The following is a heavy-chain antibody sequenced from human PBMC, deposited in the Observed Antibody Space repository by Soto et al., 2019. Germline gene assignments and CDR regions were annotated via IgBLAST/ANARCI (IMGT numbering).Heavy chain of an antibody. D-gene: IGHD1-7*01. Sequence: EVQLLESGVGLVQPGGSLRLSCAASGFTFSSYAMSWVRQAPGKGLEWVSAISGSGGSTYYADSVKGRFTISRDNSKNTLYLQMNSLRAEDTAVYYCATSALELGLEFDYWGQGTLVTVSS. CDR1: GFTFSSYA. V-gene: IGHV3-23*01. CDR3: ATSALELGLEFDY. J-gene: IGHJ4*02. CDR2: ISGSGGST.